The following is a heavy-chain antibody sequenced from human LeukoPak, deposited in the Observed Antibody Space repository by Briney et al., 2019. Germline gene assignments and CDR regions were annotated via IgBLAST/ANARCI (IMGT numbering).Heavy chain of an antibody. CDR3: ARDRGYSYGYSLNDFDY. J-gene: IGHJ4*02. CDR2: INPNSGGT. Sequence: ASVKVSCKASGYTFTGYYMHWVRQAPGQGLEWMGRINPNSGGTNYAQKFQGRVTMTRDTSISTAYMELSRLRSDDTAVYYCARDRGYSYGYSLNDFDYWGQGTLVTVSS. CDR1: GYTFTGYY. D-gene: IGHD5-18*01. V-gene: IGHV1-2*06.